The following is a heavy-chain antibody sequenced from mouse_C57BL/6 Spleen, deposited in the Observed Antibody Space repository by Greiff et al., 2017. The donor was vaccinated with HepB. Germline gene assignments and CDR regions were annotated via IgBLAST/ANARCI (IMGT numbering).Heavy chain of an antibody. J-gene: IGHJ2*01. CDR1: GYTFTSYW. D-gene: IGHD2-1*01. CDR3: ARKGKYWDFGY. CDR2: IDPSDSYT. Sequence: QVQLQQPGAELVMPGASVKLSCKASGYTFTSYWMHWVKQRPGQGLEWIGEIDPSDSYTNYNQKFKGKSTLTVDKSSSTAYMQLSSLTSEDSAVYYCARKGKYWDFGYWGQGTTLTVSS. V-gene: IGHV1-69*01.